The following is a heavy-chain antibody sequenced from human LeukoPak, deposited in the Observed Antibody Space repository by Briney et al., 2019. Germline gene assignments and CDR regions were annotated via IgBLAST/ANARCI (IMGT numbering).Heavy chain of an antibody. CDR3: ARGFRPIDY. Sequence: ETLPLTCTVSGGSISSYYWSWVRQAPGKGLKWVSVIYSGGSTYYADSVKGRFTISRDNSMSTLYLQMNSLRAEDTAVYYCARGFRPIDYWGQGTLVTVSS. J-gene: IGHJ4*02. V-gene: IGHV3-53*01. CDR1: GGSISSYY. CDR2: IYSGGST.